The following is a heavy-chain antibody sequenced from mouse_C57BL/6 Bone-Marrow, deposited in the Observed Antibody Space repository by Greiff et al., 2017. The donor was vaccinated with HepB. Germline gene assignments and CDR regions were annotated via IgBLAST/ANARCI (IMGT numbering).Heavy chain of an antibody. CDR3: ASRSGAMDY. CDR1: GFTFSDYY. J-gene: IGHJ4*01. V-gene: IGHV5-12*01. Sequence: EVQLVESGGGLVQPGGSLKLSCAASGFTFSDYYMYWVRQTPEKRLEWVAYISNGGGSTYYPDTVKGRFTISRDNAKNTLYLQMSRLKSEDTAMYYCASRSGAMDYWGQGTSVTVSS. CDR2: ISNGGGST.